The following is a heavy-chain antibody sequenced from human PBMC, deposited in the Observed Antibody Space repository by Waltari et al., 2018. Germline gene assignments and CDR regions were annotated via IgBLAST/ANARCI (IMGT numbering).Heavy chain of an antibody. Sequence: QVQLQQWGAGLLKPSETLSLTCAVYGGSFSGYYWSWIRQPPGKGLEWIGEINHSGSTNSNPSLRSRVTIAVDTSKNQFSLKLSSVTAADTAVYYCARNAPPKRRYYYDSSGYYGSYFDYWGQGTLVTVSS. J-gene: IGHJ4*02. CDR2: INHSGST. V-gene: IGHV4-34*01. D-gene: IGHD3-22*01. CDR3: ARNAPPKRRYYYDSSGYYGSYFDY. CDR1: GGSFSGYY.